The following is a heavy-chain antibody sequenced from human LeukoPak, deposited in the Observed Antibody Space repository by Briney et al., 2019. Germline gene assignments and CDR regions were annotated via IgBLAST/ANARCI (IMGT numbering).Heavy chain of an antibody. CDR1: GSSISSSSYY. CDR3: ARHGNDILAPDGFDI. D-gene: IGHD3-9*01. J-gene: IGHJ3*02. Sequence: SETLSLTCTVSGSSISSSSYYWGWIRQPPGKGLEWIGSMYYSGSTYYNQSLKSRVTISVDTSKNQFSLRLSSVTAADTAVYYCARHGNDILAPDGFDIWGQGTMVTVSS. CDR2: MYYSGST. V-gene: IGHV4-39*01.